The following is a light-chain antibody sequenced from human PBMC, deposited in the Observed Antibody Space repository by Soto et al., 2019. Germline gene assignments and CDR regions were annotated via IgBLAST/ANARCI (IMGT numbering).Light chain of an antibody. J-gene: IGKJ2*01. CDR1: QSVGGY. V-gene: IGKV3-11*01. CDR2: DSS. CDR3: HHRSKWPYT. Sequence: DIVLTQSPAILSLSPGESATLSCRASQSVGGYLLWFQQKPGQPPRLLIYDSSHRASDTPARFSGSGSGTDFTLTISRLEPEDFAVYSCHHRSKWPYTFGQGTKLEI.